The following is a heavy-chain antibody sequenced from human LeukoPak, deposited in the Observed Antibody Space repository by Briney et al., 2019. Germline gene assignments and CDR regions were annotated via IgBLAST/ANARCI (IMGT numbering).Heavy chain of an antibody. Sequence: GGSLRLSCAASGFTFSSYWMHWVRQAPGKGLVWVTRMNTGGSSTSYADSVKGRFTISRDNAKNMLYLQMNSLRAEDTAVYYCAGGYSGYNNWLDPWGQGTLVTVSS. CDR3: AGGYSGYNNWLDP. V-gene: IGHV3-74*01. D-gene: IGHD5-12*01. J-gene: IGHJ5*02. CDR1: GFTFSSYW. CDR2: MNTGGSST.